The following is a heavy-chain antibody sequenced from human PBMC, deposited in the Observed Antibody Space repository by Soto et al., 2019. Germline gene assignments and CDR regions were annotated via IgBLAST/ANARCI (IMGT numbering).Heavy chain of an antibody. Sequence: ASVKVSCKAPGDTFTSYYLNWVRQAPGQGLEWMGVINPHGGSTKHAQKFQGGVTMTRDTSRSTVYMELRSLRSDDTAIYYCARSSGGNFGIIIEGSNWFDPWGQGTLVTVSS. J-gene: IGHJ5*02. V-gene: IGHV1-46*01. CDR2: INPHGGST. CDR3: ARSSGGNFGIIIEGSNWFDP. D-gene: IGHD3-3*01. CDR1: GDTFTSYY.